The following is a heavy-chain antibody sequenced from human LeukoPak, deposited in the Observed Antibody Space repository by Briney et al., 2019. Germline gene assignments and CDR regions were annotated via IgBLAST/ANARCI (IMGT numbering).Heavy chain of an antibody. Sequence: PGRSLRLSCAASGFTFSSYGMHWVRQAPGKGLEWVAVISFDGSNNYYTDSVKGRFTISRDNSKNTLYLQMNSLRAEDTAVYYCANENYYDSSGYIDYWGQGTLVTVSS. D-gene: IGHD3-22*01. CDR3: ANENYYDSSGYIDY. CDR2: ISFDGSNN. J-gene: IGHJ4*02. CDR1: GFTFSSYG. V-gene: IGHV3-30*18.